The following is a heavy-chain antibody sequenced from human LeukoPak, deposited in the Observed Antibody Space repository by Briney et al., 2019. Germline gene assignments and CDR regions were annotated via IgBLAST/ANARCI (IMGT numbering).Heavy chain of an antibody. J-gene: IGHJ6*03. Sequence: PGGSLRLSCAVSGFTFSSYTMHWVRQAPGKGLEWVALISYDANKQFQSDSVKGRFTISRDNSKNTLYLQMNSLRVEDTAVYYCARDLFQLERLDGYYMDVWGKGTTVTVSS. CDR1: GFTFSSYT. D-gene: IGHD1-1*01. V-gene: IGHV3-30-3*01. CDR3: ARDLFQLERLDGYYMDV. CDR2: ISYDANKQ.